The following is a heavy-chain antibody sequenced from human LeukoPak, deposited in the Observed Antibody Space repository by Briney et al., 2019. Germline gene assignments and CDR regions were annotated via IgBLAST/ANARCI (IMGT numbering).Heavy chain of an antibody. CDR1: GGSISSSSYY. CDR2: IYYSGST. V-gene: IGHV4-39*07. Sequence: SETLSLTCTVSGGSISSSSYYWGWIRQPPGKGLEWIGSIYYSGSTYYNPSLKSRVTISVDTSKNQFSLKLSSVTAADTAVYYCARGESSGYYSVLLGWFDPWGQGTLVTVSS. D-gene: IGHD3-22*01. CDR3: ARGESSGYYSVLLGWFDP. J-gene: IGHJ5*02.